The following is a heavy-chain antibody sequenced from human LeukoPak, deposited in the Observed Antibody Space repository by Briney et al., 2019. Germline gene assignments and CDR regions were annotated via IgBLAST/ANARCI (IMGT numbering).Heavy chain of an antibody. CDR1: GFTFSSYS. Sequence: GRSLRLSCAASGFTFSSYSMNWVRQAPGKGLEWVSSISSSSSHIYYADSVKGRFTISRDNSKNSLYLQMNSLRAEDTAVYYCARGLDSSGYPYFDYWGQGTLVIVSS. V-gene: IGHV3-21*01. CDR2: ISSSSSHI. D-gene: IGHD3-22*01. J-gene: IGHJ4*02. CDR3: ARGLDSSGYPYFDY.